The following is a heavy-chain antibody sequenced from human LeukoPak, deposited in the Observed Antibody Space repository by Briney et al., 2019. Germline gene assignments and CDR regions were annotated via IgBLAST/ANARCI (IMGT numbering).Heavy chain of an antibody. Sequence: GGSLRLSCAASGFTITTNYMNWVRQAPGKGLEWVSVIYGDDETNYADSVKGRFTISRDNSKNTLYLQMNSLRAEDTAVYYCARERDYYDSSGYPHFDYWGQGTLVTVSS. D-gene: IGHD3-22*01. V-gene: IGHV3-53*05. J-gene: IGHJ4*02. CDR3: ARERDYYDSSGYPHFDY. CDR1: GFTITTNY. CDR2: IYGDDET.